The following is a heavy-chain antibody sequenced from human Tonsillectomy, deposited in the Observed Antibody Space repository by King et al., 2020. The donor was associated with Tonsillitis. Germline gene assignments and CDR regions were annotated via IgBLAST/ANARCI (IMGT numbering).Heavy chain of an antibody. CDR3: ARDPAAAGILDY. J-gene: IGHJ4*02. Sequence: VQLVESGGGLVQPGGSLRLSCAASGFTVSSKYMSWVRQAPGKGLEWFAVIHSGGSTYYADSVKGRLTISRDNSKNTPYLQMNSLRAEDTAVYYCARDPAAAGILDYWGQGTLVTVSS. V-gene: IGHV3-66*01. D-gene: IGHD6-13*01. CDR1: GFTVSSKY. CDR2: IHSGGST.